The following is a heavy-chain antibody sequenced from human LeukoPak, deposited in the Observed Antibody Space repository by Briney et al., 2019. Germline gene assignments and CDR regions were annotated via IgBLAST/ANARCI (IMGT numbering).Heavy chain of an antibody. CDR2: VKSKTNGGTS. CDR3: TTEFGSKEYAYNKYYFDH. Sequence: GGSLRLSCAASGFTFSNAWMSWVGQAPGKGVEWVGRVKSKTNGGTSDYPAPGKGRFSIAREESKNTMYLKMNRLEAEATAVYSCTTEFGSKEYAYNKYYFDHWGQGTLVTVSS. V-gene: IGHV3-15*01. D-gene: IGHD5-24*01. J-gene: IGHJ4*02. CDR1: GFTFSNAW.